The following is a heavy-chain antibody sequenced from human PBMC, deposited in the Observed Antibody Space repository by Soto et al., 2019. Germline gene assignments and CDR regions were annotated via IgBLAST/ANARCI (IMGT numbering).Heavy chain of an antibody. V-gene: IGHV4-39*01. CDR1: GGSISSSSYY. CDR2: IYYSGST. Sequence: SETLSLTCTVSGGSISSSSYYWGWIRQPPGKGLEWIGSIYYSGSTYYNPSLKSRVTISVDTSKNQFSLKLSSVTAADTAVYYCARLMHDYSNRYFDYWGQGTLVTVPS. D-gene: IGHD4-4*01. J-gene: IGHJ4*02. CDR3: ARLMHDYSNRYFDY.